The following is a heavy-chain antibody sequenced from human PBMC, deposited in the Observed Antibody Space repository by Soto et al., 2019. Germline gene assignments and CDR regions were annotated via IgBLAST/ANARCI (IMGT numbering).Heavy chain of an antibody. J-gene: IGHJ6*02. CDR2: IIHSEST. V-gene: IGHV4-34*12. CDR3: ARQRPTDGRWEFANYYGMDV. D-gene: IGHD1-26*01. Sequence: WSWVRQPPGKGLEWIGDIIHSESTKYNPSLKIRVTISVDTSKNQFSLKLSSVTAADTAVYYCARQRPTDGRWEFANYYGMDVWGQGTPVTVSS.